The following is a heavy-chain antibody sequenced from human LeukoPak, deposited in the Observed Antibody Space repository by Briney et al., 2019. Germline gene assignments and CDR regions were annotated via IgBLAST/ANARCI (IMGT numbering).Heavy chain of an antibody. V-gene: IGHV3-23*01. Sequence: GGSLRLSCAASGFTFSSYAMNWVRQAPGKGLEWVSAISGTGGSTNYADSVKGRFTISRDNSKNTLYLQMNSLRAEDTAVYYCATQGGYNWHDTYGMDVWGQGTTVTVSS. D-gene: IGHD1-1*01. J-gene: IGHJ6*02. CDR2: ISGTGGST. CDR1: GFTFSSYA. CDR3: ATQGGYNWHDTYGMDV.